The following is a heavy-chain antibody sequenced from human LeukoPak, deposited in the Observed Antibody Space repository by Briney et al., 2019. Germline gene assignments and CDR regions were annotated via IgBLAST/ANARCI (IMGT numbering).Heavy chain of an antibody. CDR3: ARVRGGGYSGYDFHYYYMDV. CDR1: GGSIRSSSYY. J-gene: IGHJ6*03. CDR2: SYYPGST. V-gene: IGHV4-39*07. D-gene: IGHD5-12*01. Sequence: SETLSLTCTVSGGSIRSSSYYWGWIRQPPGKGLEWIGCSYYPGSTYYNPSLKSRVTMSVDTSKNQFSLKLSSVTAADTAVYYCARVRGGGYSGYDFHYYYMDVWGKGTTVTISS.